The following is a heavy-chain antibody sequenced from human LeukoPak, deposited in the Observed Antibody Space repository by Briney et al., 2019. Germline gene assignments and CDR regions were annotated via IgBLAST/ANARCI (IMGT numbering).Heavy chain of an antibody. CDR3: ARLAPSYYYDSSGYYNYFDY. J-gene: IGHJ4*02. V-gene: IGHV4-34*01. D-gene: IGHD3-22*01. Sequence: SETLSLTCAVYGGSFSGYYWSWIRQPPGKGLEWIGEINHSGSTNYSLSLKSRVTISVDTSKNQFSLKLSSVTAADTAVYYCARLAPSYYYDSSGYYNYFDYWGQGTLVTVSS. CDR1: GGSFSGYY. CDR2: INHSGST.